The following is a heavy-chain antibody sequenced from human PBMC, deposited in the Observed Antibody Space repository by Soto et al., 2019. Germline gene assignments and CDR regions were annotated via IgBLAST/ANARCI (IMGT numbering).Heavy chain of an antibody. CDR3: ARTYGSGKFSAFDI. Sequence: QVQLVQSGAEVKKPGASVKVSCKASGYTFTSYAMHWVRQAPGQRLEWMGWINAGNGNTKYSQKFQGRVTITRDTSASPAYMELSSLRSEDTAVYYCARTYGSGKFSAFDIWGQGTMVTVSS. V-gene: IGHV1-3*01. CDR2: INAGNGNT. CDR1: GYTFTSYA. J-gene: IGHJ3*02. D-gene: IGHD3-10*01.